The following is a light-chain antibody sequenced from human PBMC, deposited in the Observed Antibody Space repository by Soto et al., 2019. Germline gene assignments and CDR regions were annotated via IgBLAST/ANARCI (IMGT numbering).Light chain of an antibody. CDR1: TGAVTSGHY. J-gene: IGLJ2*01. CDR3: LLSYSGLRV. CDR2: DTN. Sequence: QAVVTQEPSLTVSPGVTVTLTCGSSTGAVTSGHYPYWFQQKPGQAPRTLIYDTNNKNSWTPARFSASLLGGKAALTLSGALPEDEAEYHCLLSYSGLRVFGGGTKVTVL. V-gene: IGLV7-46*01.